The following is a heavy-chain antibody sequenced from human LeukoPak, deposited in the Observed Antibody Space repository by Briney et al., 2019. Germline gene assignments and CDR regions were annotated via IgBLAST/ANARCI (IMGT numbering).Heavy chain of an antibody. CDR2: INSDGSST. CDR3: ARDDSSARANY. D-gene: IGHD3-22*01. Sequence: GGSLRLSCAASGFTFSSYWMHWVRQAPGKGLVWVSRINSDGSSTVYADSVKSRFTISRDNAKNTLYLQMNSLRAEDTAVYYGARDDSSARANYWGQGTLVTVSS. CDR1: GFTFSSYW. V-gene: IGHV3-74*01. J-gene: IGHJ4*02.